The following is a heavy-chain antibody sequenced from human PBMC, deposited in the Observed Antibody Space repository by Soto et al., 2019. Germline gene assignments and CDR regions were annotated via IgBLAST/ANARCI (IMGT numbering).Heavy chain of an antibody. CDR1: GYSFTSYW. CDR3: ARPYYYGSGSYYSYGMDV. Sequence: GESLKISCKGSGYSFTSYWIGWVRQMPGKGLEWMGIIYPGDSDTRYSPSFQGQVTISADKSISTAYLQWSSLKASDTAMYYCARPYYYGSGSYYSYGMDVWGQGTTVTVSS. D-gene: IGHD3-10*01. J-gene: IGHJ6*02. CDR2: IYPGDSDT. V-gene: IGHV5-51*01.